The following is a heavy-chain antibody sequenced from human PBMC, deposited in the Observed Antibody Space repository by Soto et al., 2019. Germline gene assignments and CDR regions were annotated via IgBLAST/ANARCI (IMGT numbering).Heavy chain of an antibody. CDR3: ARANTWVTGRVGTH. D-gene: IGHD1-1*01. V-gene: IGHV1-18*01. Sequence: QIHLEQSRIEMKEPGTSLKISCATSGYSFTNYGISWVRQVPGQGLEWMGWISGYNGNTKYAQSFHDRVVMTADKFTSTGYLEMRNLRSNDTAVYYCARANTWVTGRVGTHWGQGTKVTVSS. CDR2: ISGYNGNT. CDR1: GYSFTNYG. J-gene: IGHJ4*02.